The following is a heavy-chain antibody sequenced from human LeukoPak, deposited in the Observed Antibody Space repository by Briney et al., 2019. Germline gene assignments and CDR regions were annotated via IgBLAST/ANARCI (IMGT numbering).Heavy chain of an antibody. J-gene: IGHJ4*02. CDR3: ARDWFDY. Sequence: PGGSLRLSCAASGFTVSSNYMSWVRQAPGKGLEWVANIKQDGSEKYYVDSVKGRFTISRDNAKNSLYLQMNSLRAEDTAVYYCARDWFDYWGQGTLVTVSS. CDR1: GFTVSSNY. V-gene: IGHV3-7*01. CDR2: IKQDGSEK.